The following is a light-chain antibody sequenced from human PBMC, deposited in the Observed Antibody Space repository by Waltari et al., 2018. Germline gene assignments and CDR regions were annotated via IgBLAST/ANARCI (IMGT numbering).Light chain of an antibody. Sequence: FMLTQPHSVSESPGKTVTVSRTRSSGSLDTNFVQWYQQRPGSAPTTLIYEDYQRPSGVPDRFSGSIDSTSNSASLTISGLKPEDEAYYYCHSYDTNQLGVFGGGTKLTVL. V-gene: IGLV6-57*03. CDR3: HSYDTNQLGV. J-gene: IGLJ2*01. CDR1: SGSLDTNF. CDR2: EDY.